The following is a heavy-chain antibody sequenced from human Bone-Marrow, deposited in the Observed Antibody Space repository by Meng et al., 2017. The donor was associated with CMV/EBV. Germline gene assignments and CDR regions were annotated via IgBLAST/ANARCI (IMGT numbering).Heavy chain of an antibody. Sequence: GESLKISCAASGFTFSSYAMSWVRQAPGKGLEWVSAISGSGGSTYYADSVKGRFTISRDNSKNTLYLQMNSLRAEDTAVYYCAKGSDIVAVPAAFLDYWGQGTLVTVSS. CDR3: AKGSDIVAVPAAFLDY. CDR2: ISGSGGST. V-gene: IGHV3-23*01. CDR1: GFTFSSYA. J-gene: IGHJ4*02. D-gene: IGHD2-2*01.